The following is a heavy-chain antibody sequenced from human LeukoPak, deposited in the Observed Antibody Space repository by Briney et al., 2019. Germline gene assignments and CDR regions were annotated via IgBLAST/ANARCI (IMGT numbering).Heavy chain of an antibody. CDR3: ARGELLQYYYYYYYGMDV. Sequence: GASVKVSCKASGYTFTGYYMHWVRQAPGQRLEWMGWINPNSGGTNYAQKFQGRVTMTRDTSISTAYMELSRLRSDDTAVYYCARGELLQYYYYYYYGMDVWGQGTTVTVSS. CDR1: GYTFTGYY. D-gene: IGHD2-15*01. J-gene: IGHJ6*02. CDR2: INPNSGGT. V-gene: IGHV1-2*02.